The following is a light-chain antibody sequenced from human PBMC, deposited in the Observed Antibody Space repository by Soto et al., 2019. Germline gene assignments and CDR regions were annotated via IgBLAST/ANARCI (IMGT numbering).Light chain of an antibody. J-gene: IGKJ5*01. CDR2: GAS. Sequence: DIQITPSPSSLSASVGDRVTITCRARQNINSYLNWYQQKPGKPPKVLIYGASNLQSGVPPRFSGSGSGTDFTLAISSLQPEDFAVYYCQQRSNWPITFGQGTRLEIK. CDR3: QQRSNWPIT. CDR1: QNINSY. V-gene: IGKV1-39*01.